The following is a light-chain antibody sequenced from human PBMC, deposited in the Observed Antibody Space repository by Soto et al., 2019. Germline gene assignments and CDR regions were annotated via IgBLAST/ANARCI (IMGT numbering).Light chain of an antibody. J-gene: IGKJ1*01. CDR2: EVS. CDR3: MQGTHWPHT. V-gene: IGKV2-30*01. Sequence: DVVMTQSPLPLPVTLGQPASISCRSSRRLVYSDGNTAWNWVQKGPGQSPRRLIFEVSNRDSGVPDRFCGSASGTDFTLKISRVEAEDVGVYDCMQGTHWPHTFGQGTKV. CDR1: RRLVYSDGNTA.